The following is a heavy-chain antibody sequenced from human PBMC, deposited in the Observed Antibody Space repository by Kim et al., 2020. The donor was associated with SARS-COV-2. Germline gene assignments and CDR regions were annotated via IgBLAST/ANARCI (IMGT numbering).Heavy chain of an antibody. Sequence: ASVKVSCKASGYTFTGYYMHWVRQAPGQGLEWMGRINPNSGGTNYAQKFQGRVTMTRDTSISTAYMELSRLRSDDTAVYYCARGPTVTTLLIDYWGQGTLVTVSS. CDR1: GYTFTGYY. D-gene: IGHD4-17*01. CDR3: ARGPTVTTLLIDY. J-gene: IGHJ4*02. V-gene: IGHV1-2*06. CDR2: INPNSGGT.